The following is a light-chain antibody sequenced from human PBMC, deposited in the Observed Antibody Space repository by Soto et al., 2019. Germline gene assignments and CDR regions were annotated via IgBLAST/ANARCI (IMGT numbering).Light chain of an antibody. Sequence: QSVLTQAPSVSGAPGQRITISCAGSSSNIGGGYEVHWYQQLPGIAPKLLIYDNNHRPSGVPDRFSGSKSGTSASLAITGLQAEDEADYYCQSYDSSLSASVFGGGTKLTVL. CDR2: DNN. CDR1: SSNIGGGYE. J-gene: IGLJ3*02. V-gene: IGLV1-40*01. CDR3: QSYDSSLSASV.